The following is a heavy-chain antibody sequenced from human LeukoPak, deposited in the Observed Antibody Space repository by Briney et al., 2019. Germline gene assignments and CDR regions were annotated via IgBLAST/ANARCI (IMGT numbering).Heavy chain of an antibody. CDR2: IYYNGRT. V-gene: IGHV4-59*01. CDR1: GDSISSYY. J-gene: IGHJ4*02. D-gene: IGHD6-13*01. CDR3: AAPDDSSSSRIDY. Sequence: PSETLSLTCAVSGDSISSYYWSWIRQPPGKGLEWIGYIYYNGRTNYNPSLKSRVTISVDTSKNQFSLKLNSVTAADTAVYYCAAPDDSSSSRIDYWGQGTLVTVSS.